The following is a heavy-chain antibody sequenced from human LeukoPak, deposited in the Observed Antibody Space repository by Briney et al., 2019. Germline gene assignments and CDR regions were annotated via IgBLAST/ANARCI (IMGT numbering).Heavy chain of an antibody. J-gene: IGHJ4*02. CDR2: IYYSGST. V-gene: IGHV4-30-4*01. D-gene: IGHD5-18*01. CDR3: AREWRGYSYGYGDYFDY. CDR1: GGSISSGDYY. Sequence: TSQTLSLTCTVSGGSISSGDYYWSWIRQPPGKGLEWIGYIYYSGSTYYNPSLKSRVTISVDTSKNQFSLKLSSVTAADTAVYYCAREWRGYSYGYGDYFDYWGQGTLVTVSS.